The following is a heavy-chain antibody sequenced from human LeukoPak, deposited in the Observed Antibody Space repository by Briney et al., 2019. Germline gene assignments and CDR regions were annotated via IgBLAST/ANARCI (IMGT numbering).Heavy chain of an antibody. J-gene: IGHJ1*01. V-gene: IGHV3-23*01. Sequence: PGGSLRLPCAASGFTFSSYAMSWVRQAPGKGLEWVSAISGSGGSTYYADSVKGRFTISRDNSKNTLYLQMNSLRAEDTAVYYCAKQVVGDPYFQHWGQGTLVTVSS. CDR2: ISGSGGST. D-gene: IGHD1-26*01. CDR3: AKQVVGDPYFQH. CDR1: GFTFSSYA.